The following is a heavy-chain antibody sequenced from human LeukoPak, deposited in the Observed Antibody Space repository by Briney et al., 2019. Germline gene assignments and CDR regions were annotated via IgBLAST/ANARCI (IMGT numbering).Heavy chain of an antibody. CDR2: ISGSGGST. Sequence: GGSLRLSCAASGFTFSSYAMSWVRQAPGKGLEWVSAISGSGGSTYYADSVKGRFTISRDNSKNTLYLQMNSLRAEDTAAYYCAKDTPTVVVPAGVFDYWGQGTLVTVSS. CDR1: GFTFSSYA. J-gene: IGHJ4*02. D-gene: IGHD2-2*01. V-gene: IGHV3-23*01. CDR3: AKDTPTVVVPAGVFDY.